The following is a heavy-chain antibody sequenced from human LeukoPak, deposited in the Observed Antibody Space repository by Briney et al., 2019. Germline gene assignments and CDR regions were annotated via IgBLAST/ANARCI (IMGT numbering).Heavy chain of an antibody. CDR3: ARDIGYGDYGGDY. CDR1: GFPVSSNY. J-gene: IGHJ4*02. V-gene: IGHV3-53*01. CDR2: IYSGGST. D-gene: IGHD4-17*01. Sequence: GGSLRLSCAASGFPVSSNYMSWVRQAPGKGLEWVYVIYSGGSTYYADSVKGRFTISRDNSKNTLYLQMNSLRAEDTAVYYCARDIGYGDYGGDYWGQGTLVTVSS.